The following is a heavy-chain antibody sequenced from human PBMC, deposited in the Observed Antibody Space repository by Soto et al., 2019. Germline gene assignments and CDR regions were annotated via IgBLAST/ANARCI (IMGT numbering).Heavy chain of an antibody. CDR1: GFTFSDYG. CDR2: ISYDGSND. V-gene: IGHV3-30*18. J-gene: IGHJ4*02. CDR3: AKDLGSSWDFEY. D-gene: IGHD6-13*01. Sequence: QVQLVESGGGVVQPGRSLRLSCAASGFTFSDYGMHWLRQAPGKGLEWVAVISYDGSNDFYADSVKGRFTVSRDNSKNTLYLQMNSLRGEDTAVYYCAKDLGSSWDFEYWGQGTLVTVSS.